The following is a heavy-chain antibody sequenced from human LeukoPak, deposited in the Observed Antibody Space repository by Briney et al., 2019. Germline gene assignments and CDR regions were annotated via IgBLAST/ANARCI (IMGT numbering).Heavy chain of an antibody. CDR3: ARDRDCSSTSCLENYFDY. J-gene: IGHJ4*02. Sequence: GGSLRLSCAASGFTFSDYYMSWIRQAPGKGLEWVSYISGSSSYTNYADSVKGRFTISRDNAKNSLYLQMNSLRAEDTAVYYCARDRDCSSTSCLENYFDYWGQGTLVTVSS. CDR1: GFTFSDYY. CDR2: ISGSSSYT. V-gene: IGHV3-11*06. D-gene: IGHD2-2*01.